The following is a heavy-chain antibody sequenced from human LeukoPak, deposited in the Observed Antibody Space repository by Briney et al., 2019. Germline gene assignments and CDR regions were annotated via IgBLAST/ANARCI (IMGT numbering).Heavy chain of an antibody. J-gene: IGHJ4*02. Sequence: GGSLRLSCAASGFTFDDYAMHWVRQAPGKGLEWVSGISWNSGSIGYADSVKGRFTISRDNAKNSLYLQMNSLRAEDTALYYCAKDPVSSVTGPIDHWGQGTLVTVSS. CDR2: ISWNSGSI. V-gene: IGHV3-9*01. CDR3: AKDPVSSVTGPIDH. D-gene: IGHD1-7*01. CDR1: GFTFDDYA.